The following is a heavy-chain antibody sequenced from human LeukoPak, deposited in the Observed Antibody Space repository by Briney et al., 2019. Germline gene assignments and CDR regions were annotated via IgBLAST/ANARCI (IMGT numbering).Heavy chain of an antibody. CDR2: IYYSGST. CDR1: GGSISSGGYY. CDR3: ARRPGPYCSSTSCYNDAFDI. J-gene: IGHJ3*02. V-gene: IGHV4-39*01. Sequence: SETLSLTCAVSGGSISSGGYYWGWIRQPPGKGLEWIGSIYYSGSTYYNPSLKSRVTISVDTSKNQFSLKLSSVTAADTAVYYCARRPGPYCSSTSCYNDAFDIWGQGTMVTVSS. D-gene: IGHD2-2*02.